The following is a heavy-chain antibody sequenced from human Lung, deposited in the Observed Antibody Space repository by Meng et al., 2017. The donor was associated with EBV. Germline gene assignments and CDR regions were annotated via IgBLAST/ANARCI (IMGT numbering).Heavy chain of an antibody. Sequence: EVQLVESGXXLXKPGEXXRXSCVASGFIFSDYNMNWLRQAPGKGLEWVSSISSGNSYIYYADSVKGRFSISRDNAKNSLSLQMNSLRADDTAVYYCARLTGTGWFDPWGQGTLLNVSS. CDR1: GFIFSDYN. J-gene: IGHJ5*02. D-gene: IGHD1-7*01. CDR2: ISSGNSYI. V-gene: IGHV3-21*02. CDR3: ARLTGTGWFDP.